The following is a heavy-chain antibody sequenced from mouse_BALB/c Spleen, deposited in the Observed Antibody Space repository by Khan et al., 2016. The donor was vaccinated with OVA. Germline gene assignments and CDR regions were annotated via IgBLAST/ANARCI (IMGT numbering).Heavy chain of an antibody. J-gene: IGHJ3*01. D-gene: IGHD4-1*01. CDR2: ISSGGDYT. Sequence: EVELVESGGDLVKPGGSLKLSCAASGFTFSSYSMSWVRQTPDKRLEWVASISSGGDYTYYPDSVKGRFPISRDNAKHTLYLPMSDLKSEDTAMYYGADHLTGSFAYWGQGTLVTVSA. CDR3: ADHLTGSFAY. V-gene: IGHV5-6*01. CDR1: GFTFSSYS.